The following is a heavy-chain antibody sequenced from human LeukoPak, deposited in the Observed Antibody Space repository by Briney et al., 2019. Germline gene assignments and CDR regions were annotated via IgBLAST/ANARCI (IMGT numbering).Heavy chain of an antibody. V-gene: IGHV1-8*01. CDR1: GYRFTNFD. Sequence: GASVKISCKTSGYRFTNFDINWVRQAPGQGLEWMGWMNPDNGNTGYAQKFQGRVSMSGDTSISTAFMVLSSLRSDDTAVYFCARGPRESSSSDYWGQRALVTVSS. CDR3: ARGPRESSSSDY. J-gene: IGHJ4*02. D-gene: IGHD6-13*01. CDR2: MNPDNGNT.